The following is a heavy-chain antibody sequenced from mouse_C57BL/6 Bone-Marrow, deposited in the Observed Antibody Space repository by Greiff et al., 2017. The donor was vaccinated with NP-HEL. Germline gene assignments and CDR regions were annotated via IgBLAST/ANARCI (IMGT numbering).Heavy chain of an antibody. D-gene: IGHD2-3*01. Sequence: QVQLQQPGAELVMPGASVKLSCKASGYTFTSYWMHWVKQRPGQGLEWIGEIDPSDSYTNYNQKFKGKSTLTVDKSSSTAYMQLSSLTSEDSAVYYCARWLLRGWFAYWGQGTLVTVSA. CDR3: ARWLLRGWFAY. J-gene: IGHJ3*01. CDR1: GYTFTSYW. CDR2: IDPSDSYT. V-gene: IGHV1-69*01.